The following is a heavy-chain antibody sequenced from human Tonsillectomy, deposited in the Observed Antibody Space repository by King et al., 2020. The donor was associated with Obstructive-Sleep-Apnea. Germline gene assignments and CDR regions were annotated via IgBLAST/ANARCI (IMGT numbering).Heavy chain of an antibody. J-gene: IGHJ4*02. CDR1: GGSISSGDYY. CDR2: IYYSGST. D-gene: IGHD3-9*01. CDR3: ARASYDILTGMYYFDY. Sequence: VQLQESGPGLVKPSQTLSLTCTVSGGSISSGDYYWSWIRQPPGKGLEWIGYIYYSGSTYYNPSLKSRVTISVDTSKNPFSLKLSSVTAAATAVYYCARASYDILTGMYYFDYWGQGTLVTVSS. V-gene: IGHV4-30-4*01.